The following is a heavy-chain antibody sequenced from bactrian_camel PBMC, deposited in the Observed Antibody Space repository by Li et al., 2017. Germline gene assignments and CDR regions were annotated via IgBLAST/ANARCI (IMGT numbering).Heavy chain of an antibody. CDR1: GITFSRHD. Sequence: HVQLVESGGGLVQPGESLRLSCVASGITFSRHDMSWVRQAPGKEVEWVAGITSLPSLFRAASYADSVKGRFTISKDNRKNILYLQMNSLTPGDTAMDYCTARYEFGLGACSGVGGLGFWGQGTQVTVSS. J-gene: IGHJ6*01. V-gene: IGHV3S6*01. CDR3: TARYEFGLGACSGVGGLGF. CDR2: ITSLPSLFRAA. D-gene: IGHD1*01.